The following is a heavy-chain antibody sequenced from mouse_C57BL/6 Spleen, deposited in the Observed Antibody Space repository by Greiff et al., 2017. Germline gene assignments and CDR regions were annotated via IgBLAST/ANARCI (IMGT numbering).Heavy chain of an antibody. CDR1: GLTFSSYA. CDR2: ISDGGSYT. CDR3: ARGRTGTDY. J-gene: IGHJ2*01. D-gene: IGHD4-1*01. Sequence: EVQRVESGGGLVKPGGSLKLSCAASGLTFSSYAMSWVRQTPEKRLEWVATISDGGSYTYYPDNVKGRFTISRDNAKNNLYLQMSHLKSEDTAMYYCARGRTGTDYWGQGTTLTVSS. V-gene: IGHV5-4*01.